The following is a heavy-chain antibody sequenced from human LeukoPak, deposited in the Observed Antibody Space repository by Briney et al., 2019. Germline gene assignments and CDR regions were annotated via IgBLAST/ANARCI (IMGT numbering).Heavy chain of an antibody. J-gene: IGHJ4*02. D-gene: IGHD2-2*01. CDR1: GGSISSGSYY. Sequence: SQTLSLTCTVSGGSISSGSYYWSWIRQPAGKGLEWIGRIYTSGSTNYNPSLKSRVTISVDTSKNQFSLKLSSMTAADTAVYYCARFVYCSSTSCYLSFDDWGQGSLVTVSS. CDR2: IYTSGST. V-gene: IGHV4-61*02. CDR3: ARFVYCSSTSCYLSFDD.